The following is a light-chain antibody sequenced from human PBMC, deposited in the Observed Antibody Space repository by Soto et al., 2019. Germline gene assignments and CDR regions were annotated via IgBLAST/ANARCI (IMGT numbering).Light chain of an antibody. CDR1: QTILHSPNNKNA. CDR3: QHFYTSPT. Sequence: DIVMTQSPDSLAVSLGERATINCKSSQTILHSPNNKNALVWYQQKPGQPPKLLISWTSTRESGVPDRVSGSGSGTDFSLTISGLQAGDVAVDYCQHFYTSPTVGGGTTVEIK. V-gene: IGKV4-1*01. J-gene: IGKJ4*01. CDR2: WTS.